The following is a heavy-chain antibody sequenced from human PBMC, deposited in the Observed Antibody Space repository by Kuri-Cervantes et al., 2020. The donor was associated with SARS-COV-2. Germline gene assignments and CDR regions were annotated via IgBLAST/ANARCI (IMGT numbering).Heavy chain of an antibody. J-gene: IGHJ4*02. Sequence: LSLPCAASGFTFSSYWMSWVRRAPGKGLEWVANIKQDGSEKYYVDSVKGRFTISRDNAKNSLYLQMNSLRAEDTAVYYCARWGVYYFDYWGQGTLVTVSS. V-gene: IGHV3-7*01. CDR2: IKQDGSEK. CDR3: ARWGVYYFDY. D-gene: IGHD3-16*01. CDR1: GFTFSSYW.